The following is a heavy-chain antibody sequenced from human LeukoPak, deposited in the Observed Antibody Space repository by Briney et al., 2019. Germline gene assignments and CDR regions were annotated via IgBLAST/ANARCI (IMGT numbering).Heavy chain of an antibody. CDR3: TTIVVVPAAIGNYFDY. D-gene: IGHD2-2*01. Sequence: GGSLGLSCAASGFTFSNAWMSWVRQAPGKGLEWVGRIKSKTDGGTTDYAAPVKGRFTISRDDSKSTLYLQMNSLKTEDTAVYYCTTIVVVPAAIGNYFDYWGQGTLVTVSS. CDR2: IKSKTDGGTT. J-gene: IGHJ4*02. V-gene: IGHV3-15*01. CDR1: GFTFSNAW.